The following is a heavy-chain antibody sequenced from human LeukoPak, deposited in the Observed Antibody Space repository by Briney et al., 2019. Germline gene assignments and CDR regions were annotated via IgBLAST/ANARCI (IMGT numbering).Heavy chain of an antibody. Sequence: ASVKLCCKASGYGFTDNLTHWVRLAPGQGLGWMGLINPKNGNTYWSEKFQGKVTMTGDTSISTAFMEISSLRHDDTAVFYCAREKAPNGDFDYWGQGTLVTVSS. J-gene: IGHJ4*02. CDR1: GYGFTDNL. CDR2: INPKNGNT. D-gene: IGHD7-27*01. V-gene: IGHV1-2*02. CDR3: AREKAPNGDFDY.